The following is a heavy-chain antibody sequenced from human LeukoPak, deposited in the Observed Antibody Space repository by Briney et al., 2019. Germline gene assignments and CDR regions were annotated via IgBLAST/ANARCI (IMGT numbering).Heavy chain of an antibody. Sequence: SETLSLTCTVSGGSISSSSYYWGWIRQPPGKGLEWIGSIYYSGSTYYNPSLKSRVNISVDTSKNQFSLKLSSVTAADTAVYYCARESYSSGPYGYWGQGTLVTVSS. J-gene: IGHJ4*02. D-gene: IGHD6-19*01. V-gene: IGHV4-39*07. CDR3: ARESYSSGPYGY. CDR1: GGSISSSSYY. CDR2: IYYSGST.